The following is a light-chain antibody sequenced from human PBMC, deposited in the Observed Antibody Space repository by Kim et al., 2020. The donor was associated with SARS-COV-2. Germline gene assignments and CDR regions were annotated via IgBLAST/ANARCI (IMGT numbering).Light chain of an antibody. CDR2: DAS. CDR3: QQRNNWPPAVT. V-gene: IGKV3-11*01. J-gene: IGKJ4*01. Sequence: PGERATLSCRASQSISVHLAWYQQKPGQAPRLLIYDASNRATGIPDRFSGSGSGTDFTLTVSSLEPEDFAIYYCQQRNNWPPAVTVGGGTKVDIK. CDR1: QSISVH.